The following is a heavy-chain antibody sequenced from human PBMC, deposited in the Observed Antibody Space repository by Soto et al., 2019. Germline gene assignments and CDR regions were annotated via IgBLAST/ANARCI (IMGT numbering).Heavy chain of an antibody. CDR1: GGSISSSSYY. CDR2: IYYSGST. V-gene: IGHV4-39*01. Sequence: QLQLQESGPGLVKPSETLYLTCTVSGGSISSSSYYWGWIRQPPGKGLEWIGSIYYSGSTYYNPSLKSRVTISVDTSKNQFSLKLSSVTAADTAVYYCARHNPSSGWYEADYWGQGTLVTVSS. CDR3: ARHNPSSGWYEADY. D-gene: IGHD6-19*01. J-gene: IGHJ4*02.